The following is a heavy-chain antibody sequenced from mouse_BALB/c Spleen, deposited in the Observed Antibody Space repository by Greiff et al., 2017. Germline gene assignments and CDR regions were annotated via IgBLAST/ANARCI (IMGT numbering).Heavy chain of an antibody. CDR1: GFTFSSYG. Sequence: DVMLVESGGGLVQPGGSRKLSCAASGFTFSSYGMSWVRQTPDKRLEWVATISSGGSYTYYPDSVKGRFTISRDNAKNTLYLQMSSLKSEDTAMYYCARHYYGSRGAMDYWGQGTSVTVSS. CDR2: ISSGGSYT. D-gene: IGHD1-1*01. V-gene: IGHV5-6*03. CDR3: ARHYYGSRGAMDY. J-gene: IGHJ4*01.